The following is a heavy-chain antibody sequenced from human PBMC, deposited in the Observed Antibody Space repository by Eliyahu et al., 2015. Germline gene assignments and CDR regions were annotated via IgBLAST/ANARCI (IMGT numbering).Heavy chain of an antibody. Sequence: QVQLVQSGAEVREPGASVKVSCKAXGXXFXNYGIAWVRXAPGQGLXGMGWISAXNGDTKXAQKFQDRVTMTTDTPTSTAEMELRSLRSDDTALYYCARDRGMSNSEFRSWFDPWGQGTLVIVSS. D-gene: IGHD1-14*01. CDR2: ISAXNGDT. V-gene: IGHV1-18*01. J-gene: IGHJ5*02. CDR1: GXXFXNYG. CDR3: ARDRGMSNSEFRSWFDP.